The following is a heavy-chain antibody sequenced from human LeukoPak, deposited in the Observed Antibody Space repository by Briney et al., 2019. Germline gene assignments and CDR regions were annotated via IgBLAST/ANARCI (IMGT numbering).Heavy chain of an antibody. CDR1: EFTFGSNA. CDR2: ISYDGSNK. D-gene: IGHD1-26*01. J-gene: IGHJ3*02. CDR3: ARALYSGSYSHDAFDI. V-gene: IGHV3-30-3*01. Sequence: GGSLRLSCVASEFTFGSNAMTWVRQAPGKGLEWVAVISYDGSNKYYADSVKGRFTISRDNSKNTLYLQMNSQRAEDTAVYYCARALYSGSYSHDAFDIWGQGTMVTVSS.